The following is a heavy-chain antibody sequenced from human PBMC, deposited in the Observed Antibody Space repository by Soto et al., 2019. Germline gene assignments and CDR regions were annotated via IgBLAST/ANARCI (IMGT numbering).Heavy chain of an antibody. D-gene: IGHD4-4*01. CDR1: GYSFATYW. Sequence: GESLKISCKGSGYSFATYWMGWVRQMPGKGLEWMGIIYPGDSDARYSPSFQGQVTMSADKSINTAYLQWSSLKASDTAMYYCARLYSSPPGPPRTWGQGTLVTVSS. CDR3: ARLYSSPPGPPRT. CDR2: IYPGDSDA. J-gene: IGHJ4*02. V-gene: IGHV5-51*01.